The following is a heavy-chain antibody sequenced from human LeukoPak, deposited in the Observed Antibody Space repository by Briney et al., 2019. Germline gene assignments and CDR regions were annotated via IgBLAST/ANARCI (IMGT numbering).Heavy chain of an antibody. CDR1: GYTLTELS. CDR3: ATDSSKSGYCSGGSCYYYYYGMDV. Sequence: ASVKVSCKVSGYTLTELSMHWVRQAPGKGLEWMGGFDPEDGETIYAQKFQGRVTMTEDTSTDTAYMELSSLGSEDAAVYYCATDSSKSGYCSGGSCYYYYYGMDVWGKGTTVTVSS. J-gene: IGHJ6*04. CDR2: FDPEDGET. V-gene: IGHV1-24*01. D-gene: IGHD2-15*01.